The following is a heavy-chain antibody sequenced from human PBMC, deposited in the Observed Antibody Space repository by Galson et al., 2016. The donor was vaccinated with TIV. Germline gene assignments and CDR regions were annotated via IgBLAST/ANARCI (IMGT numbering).Heavy chain of an antibody. V-gene: IGHV4-61*01. D-gene: IGHD3-10*01. CDR1: GASVSSGSYY. Sequence: SETLSLTCSVSGASVSSGSYYWSWIRQPPGQGLEWIGYIHYTGSTNYKASLKSRLTVSIDTSKNQFSLSLTSVTAADTAVYFCTRDSSNYRGLFDFWGQGALVIVSS. CDR2: IHYTGST. J-gene: IGHJ4*02. CDR3: TRDSSNYRGLFDF.